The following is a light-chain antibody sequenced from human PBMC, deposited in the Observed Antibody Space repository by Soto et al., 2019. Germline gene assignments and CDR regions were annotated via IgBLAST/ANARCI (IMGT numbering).Light chain of an antibody. CDR3: CSYAGSSTWV. CDR1: STDVGNYNL. Sequence: QSVLAQPASVSGSPGQSITISCTGTSTDVGNYNLVSWYQQHPGKAPKLIIYEGTKRPSGVSDRFSGSKSGNTASLTISGLQGEDEADYYCCSYAGSSTWVFGGGTKLTVL. J-gene: IGLJ3*02. V-gene: IGLV2-23*01. CDR2: EGT.